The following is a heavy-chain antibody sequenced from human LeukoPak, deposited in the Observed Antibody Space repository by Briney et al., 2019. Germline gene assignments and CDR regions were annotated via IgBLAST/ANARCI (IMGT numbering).Heavy chain of an antibody. CDR3: ARDSGASSSRLPFDY. CDR2: ISSSGSTI. Sequence: KPGGSLRLSCAASGFTFSDYYMSWIRRAPGKGLEWVSYISSSGSTIYYADSVKGRFTISRDNAKNSLYLQMNSLRAEDTAVYYCARDSGASSSRLPFDYWGQGTLVTVSS. V-gene: IGHV3-11*01. J-gene: IGHJ4*02. CDR1: GFTFSDYY. D-gene: IGHD6-6*01.